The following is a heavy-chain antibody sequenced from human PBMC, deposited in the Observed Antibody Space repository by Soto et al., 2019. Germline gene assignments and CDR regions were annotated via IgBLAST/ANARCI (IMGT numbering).Heavy chain of an antibody. Sequence: ASVKVSCKASGYTFTSYYMHWVRQAPGQGLEWMGIINPSGGSTSYAQKFQGRVTMTRDTPTSTVYMELSSLRSEDTAVYYCARGSVRSSWYGFYFDYWGQGTLVTVSS. V-gene: IGHV1-46*01. J-gene: IGHJ4*02. CDR1: GYTFTSYY. CDR2: INPSGGST. D-gene: IGHD6-13*01. CDR3: ARGSVRSSWYGFYFDY.